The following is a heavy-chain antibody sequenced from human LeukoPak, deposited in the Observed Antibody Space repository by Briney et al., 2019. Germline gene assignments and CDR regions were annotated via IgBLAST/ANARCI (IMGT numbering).Heavy chain of an antibody. D-gene: IGHD4-11*01. CDR1: GFTFSSYA. V-gene: IGHV3-30-3*01. J-gene: IGHJ1*01. CDR2: ISYDGSSNK. Sequence: GGSLRLSCAASGFTFSSYAMHWVRQAPGKGLEWVAVISYDGSSNKYYADSVKGRFTISRDNAKNSVYLQMNSLGADDTAVYYCATYSILNAREFRYWGQGTLVTVTS. CDR3: ATYSILNAREFRY.